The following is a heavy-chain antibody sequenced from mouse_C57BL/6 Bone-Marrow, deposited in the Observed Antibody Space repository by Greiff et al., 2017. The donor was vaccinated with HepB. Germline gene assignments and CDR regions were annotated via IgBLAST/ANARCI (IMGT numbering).Heavy chain of an antibody. D-gene: IGHD1-1*01. CDR3: ARLRDDYYGYWYFDV. J-gene: IGHJ1*03. V-gene: IGHV14-3*01. Sequence: EVQLQQSGAELVKPGASVKISCKASGYTFTDYYINWVKQRPGQGLEWIGRIDPANGNTKYAPKFQGKATITADTSSNTAYLQLSSLTSEDTAIYYCARLRDDYYGYWYFDVWGTGTTVTVSS. CDR2: IDPANGNT. CDR1: GYTFTDYY.